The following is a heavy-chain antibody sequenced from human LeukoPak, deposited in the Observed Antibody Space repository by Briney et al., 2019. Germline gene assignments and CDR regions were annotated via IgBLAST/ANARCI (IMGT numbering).Heavy chain of an antibody. Sequence: SQTLSLTCTVSGGSISNGGYYWSWIRQHPGKGLEWIGYIYDSGTTYYNPALQSRVTISVDTSSNQFSLKLRSLTAADTAVYYCARGGDRRGFDYWGQGTLVTVSS. D-gene: IGHD1-14*01. CDR2: IYDSGTT. CDR3: ARGGDRRGFDY. J-gene: IGHJ4*02. CDR1: GGSISNGGYY. V-gene: IGHV4-31*03.